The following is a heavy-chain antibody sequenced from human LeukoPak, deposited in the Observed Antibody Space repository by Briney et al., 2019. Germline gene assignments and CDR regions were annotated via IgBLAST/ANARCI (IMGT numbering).Heavy chain of an antibody. J-gene: IGHJ3*02. CDR2: ISYSGST. D-gene: IGHD3-9*01. CDR1: GGSISSYY. CDR3: ARQGYDILTGYIDAFDI. V-gene: IGHV4-59*08. Sequence: SETLSLTCTVSGGSISSYYWSWIRQPPGKGLEWIGYISYSGSTNYNPSLKSRVTISIDTSKNQFSLKLRSVTAADTSIYYCARQGYDILTGYIDAFDIWGQGTMVTVSS.